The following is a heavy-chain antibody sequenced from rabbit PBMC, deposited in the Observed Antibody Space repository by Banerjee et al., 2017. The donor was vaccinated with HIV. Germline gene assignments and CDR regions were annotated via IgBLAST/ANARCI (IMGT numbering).Heavy chain of an antibody. Sequence: QEQLVESGGGLVQPGGSLKLSCKASGFDFSSYGVSWVRQAPGKGLEWIACINTSSGNTVYASWAKGRFTISKTSSTTVTLQMTSLTAADTATYFCARDLTGVTGWNFNLWGPGTLVTVS. J-gene: IGHJ4*01. CDR3: ARDLTGVTGWNFNL. CDR2: INTSSGNT. V-gene: IGHV1S45*01. CDR1: GFDFSSYG. D-gene: IGHD7-1*01.